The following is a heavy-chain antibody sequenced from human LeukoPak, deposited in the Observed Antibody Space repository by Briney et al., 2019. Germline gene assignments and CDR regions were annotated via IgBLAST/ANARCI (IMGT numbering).Heavy chain of an antibody. Sequence: GGSLRLSCAASGFTVSNYMSWVRQAPGKGLEWVSVIYGGGTTYYADSVKGRLTISRDNSKNTLYLQINSLRAEDTAVYYCARDHSDTKPRPNWWFDPWGQGTLVIVSS. CDR3: ARDHSDTKPRPNWWFDP. V-gene: IGHV3-53*05. J-gene: IGHJ5*02. CDR2: IYGGGTT. D-gene: IGHD1-1*01. CDR1: GFTVSNY.